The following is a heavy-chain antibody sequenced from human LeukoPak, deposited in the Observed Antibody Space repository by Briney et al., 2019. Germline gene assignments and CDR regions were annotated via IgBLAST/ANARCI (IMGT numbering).Heavy chain of an antibody. J-gene: IGHJ5*02. CDR3: RAWASNQFGQNWFDP. Sequence: SETLSLTCTVSGGSISSGDYYWSWIRQPPGKGLEWIGYIYYSGSTYYNPSLKSRVTISVDTSKNQFSLKLSSVTAADTAVYYCRAWASNQFGQNWFDPWGQGTLVTVSS. V-gene: IGHV4-30-4*01. CDR1: GGSISSGDYY. CDR2: IYYSGST. D-gene: IGHD3/OR15-3a*01.